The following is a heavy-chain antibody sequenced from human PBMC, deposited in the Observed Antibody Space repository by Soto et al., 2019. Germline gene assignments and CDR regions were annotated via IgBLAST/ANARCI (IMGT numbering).Heavy chain of an antibody. CDR2: INPNSGGT. CDR3: ARVGYCSSTSCYGDDAFDL. D-gene: IGHD2-2*01. Sequence: QVQLVQSGAEVKKPGASVKVSCKASGYTFTGYYMHWVRQAPGQGLEWMGWINPNSGGTNYAQKFQGWVTMTRDTSISTAYMELSRLRSDDTAVYYCARVGYCSSTSCYGDDAFDLWGQGTMVTVSS. V-gene: IGHV1-2*04. CDR1: GYTFTGYY. J-gene: IGHJ3*01.